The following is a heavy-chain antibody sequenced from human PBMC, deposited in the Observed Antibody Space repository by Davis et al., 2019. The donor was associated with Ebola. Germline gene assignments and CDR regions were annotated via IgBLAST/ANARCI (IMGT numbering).Heavy chain of an antibody. CDR1: GFTFSSYE. CDR3: AKERRGYSSSCDY. D-gene: IGHD6-6*01. V-gene: IGHV3-48*03. CDR2: ISSSGSTT. Sequence: GGSLRLSCAASGFTFSSYEMNWVRQAPGKGLEWVSYISSSGSTTYYADSVKGRFTISRDNSKNTLYLQMNSLRAEDTAVYYCAKERRGYSSSCDYWGQGTLVTVSS. J-gene: IGHJ4*02.